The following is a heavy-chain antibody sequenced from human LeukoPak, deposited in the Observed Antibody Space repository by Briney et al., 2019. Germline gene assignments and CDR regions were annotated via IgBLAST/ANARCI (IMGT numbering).Heavy chain of an antibody. V-gene: IGHV3-66*01. D-gene: IGHD1/OR15-1a*01. CDR2: IYSGGST. Sequence: GGSLRLSCAASGFTVSSNYMSWVRQAPGKGLEWVSVIYSGGSTYYADSVKGRFTISRDNSKNTLYLQMNSLRVEDTAVYYCARSSADWNNFDYWGQGTLVTVSS. CDR1: GFTVSSNY. CDR3: ARSSADWNNFDY. J-gene: IGHJ4*02.